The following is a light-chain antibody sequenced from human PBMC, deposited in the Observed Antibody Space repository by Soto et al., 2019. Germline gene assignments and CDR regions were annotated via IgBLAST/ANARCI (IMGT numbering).Light chain of an antibody. J-gene: IGKJ5*01. CDR3: QQRNSRPSIT. V-gene: IGKV3-11*01. Sequence: ETVLTQSPGTLALSPGERVTLSCRASQSVTYRYLAWYQQKPGQAPRLLIYDTSNRATGIPARFSGSGSGTDFTLTISSLEPEDFAVYHCQQRNSRPSITFGQGTRLEIK. CDR2: DTS. CDR1: QSVTYRY.